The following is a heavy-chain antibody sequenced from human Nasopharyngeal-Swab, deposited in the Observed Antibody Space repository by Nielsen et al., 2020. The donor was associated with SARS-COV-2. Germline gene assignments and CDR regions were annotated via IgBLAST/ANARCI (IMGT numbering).Heavy chain of an antibody. CDR2: ISVYSGNT. Sequence: ASVKVSCKASGYSGTSYGVSWVRQAPGQGLEWMGWISVYSGNTKYAQKLQGRVTMTTDTSTSTAYMELRSLRSDDTAVYYCASQDGGSYWVGDAFDIWGQGTMVTVSS. J-gene: IGHJ3*02. CDR3: ASQDGGSYWVGDAFDI. CDR1: GYSGTSYG. V-gene: IGHV1-18*01. D-gene: IGHD1-26*01.